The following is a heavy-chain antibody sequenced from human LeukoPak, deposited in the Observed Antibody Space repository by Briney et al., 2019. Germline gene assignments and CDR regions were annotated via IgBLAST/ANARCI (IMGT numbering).Heavy chain of an antibody. D-gene: IGHD3-22*01. Sequence: PGGSLRLSCAASGFTFSSYAMSWVRQAPGKGLEWVAVISYDGSNKYYADSVKGRFTISRDNSKNTLYLQMNSLRAEDTAVYYCARGEYYYDSSGYHHWGQGTLVTVSS. J-gene: IGHJ5*02. CDR2: ISYDGSNK. CDR1: GFTFSSYA. V-gene: IGHV3-30*04. CDR3: ARGEYYYDSSGYHH.